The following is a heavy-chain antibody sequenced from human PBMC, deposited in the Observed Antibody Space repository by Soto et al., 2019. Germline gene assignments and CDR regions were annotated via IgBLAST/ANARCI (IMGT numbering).Heavy chain of an antibody. Sequence: ASVKVSCKASGYTFTSYAMHWVRQAPGQRLEWMGWINAGNGNTKYSQKFQGRVTITRDTSASTAYMELSSLRSEDTAVYYCARSAHLVVPAAIHYYYYMDGWGKGITVTVSS. V-gene: IGHV1-3*01. CDR3: ARSAHLVVPAAIHYYYYMDG. J-gene: IGHJ6*03. CDR2: INAGNGNT. CDR1: GYTFTSYA. D-gene: IGHD2-2*02.